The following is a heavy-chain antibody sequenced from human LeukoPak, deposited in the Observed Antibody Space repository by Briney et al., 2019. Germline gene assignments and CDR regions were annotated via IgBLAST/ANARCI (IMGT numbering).Heavy chain of an antibody. D-gene: IGHD3-22*01. V-gene: IGHV3-33*01. Sequence: GRSLRLSCAASGFTFSSYGMHWVRQAPGKGLEWVAVIWYDGGNKYYADSVKGRFTISRDNSKNTLYLQMNSLRAEDTAVYYCARDPRAADSSGYYAGGDYWGQGTLVTVSS. CDR1: GFTFSSYG. CDR3: ARDPRAADSSGYYAGGDY. J-gene: IGHJ4*02. CDR2: IWYDGGNK.